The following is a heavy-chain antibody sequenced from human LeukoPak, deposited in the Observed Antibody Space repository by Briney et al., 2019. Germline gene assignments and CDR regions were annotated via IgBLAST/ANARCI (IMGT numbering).Heavy chain of an antibody. CDR2: ISYDGSNK. J-gene: IGHJ4*02. V-gene: IGHV3-30-3*01. Sequence: RSLRLSCAASGFTFSNYAMHWVRQAPGKGLEWVAVISYDGSNKYYADSVKGRFTISRDNSKNTLYLQMNSLRAEDTAVYYCARSVQQLAYYFGYWGQGTLVTVSS. CDR1: GFTFSNYA. D-gene: IGHD6-13*01. CDR3: ARSVQQLAYYFGY.